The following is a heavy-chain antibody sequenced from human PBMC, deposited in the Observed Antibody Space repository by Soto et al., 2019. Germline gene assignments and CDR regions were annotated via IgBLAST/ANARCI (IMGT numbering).Heavy chain of an antibody. CDR2: ISSGGSTK. D-gene: IGHD4-17*01. J-gene: IGHJ2*01. CDR1: GFTFSGYT. V-gene: IGHV3-30-3*02. Sequence: QVQLVEYGGGVVQPGRSLRLSCAASGFTFSGYTMHWVRQAPGKGLEWVAVISSGGSTKYYADSVKGRFTISRDNSKNTLFLQMNSLRAEDTAVYYCAKDGGFDYGFWYFDIWGRGNLVSVSA. CDR3: AKDGGFDYGFWYFDI.